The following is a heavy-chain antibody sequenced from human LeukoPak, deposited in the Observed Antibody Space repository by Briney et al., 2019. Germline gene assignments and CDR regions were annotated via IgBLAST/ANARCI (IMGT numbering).Heavy chain of an antibody. J-gene: IGHJ4*02. V-gene: IGHV4-59*08. CDR3: ARHSGAGTGFVY. Sequence: SETLSLTCTVSGGSITSYHLSWIRQPPGKGLEWIGYIYDSGSTNYHPSLKSRLTISIDTSKNQFSLKLSSVTAADTAVYYCARHSGAGTGFVYWGQGTLVTVSS. CDR2: IYDSGST. D-gene: IGHD6-19*01. CDR1: GGSITSYH.